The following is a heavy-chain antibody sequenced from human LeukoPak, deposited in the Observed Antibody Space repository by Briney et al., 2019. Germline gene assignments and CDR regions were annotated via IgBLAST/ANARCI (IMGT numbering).Heavy chain of an antibody. CDR3: ATSTVMNHYCFDY. V-gene: IGHV4-4*02. J-gene: IGHJ4*02. Sequence: SGTLSLTCAVSGGSMSSTKWWSWVRQPPGKGLEWIGEIYHSGSTNYNPSLKSRITIPVDKSKNQVSLNLSSVTAADTAVYYCATSTVMNHYCFDYWAQGTLVTVSS. CDR1: GGSMSSTKW. CDR2: IYHSGST. D-gene: IGHD1-14*01.